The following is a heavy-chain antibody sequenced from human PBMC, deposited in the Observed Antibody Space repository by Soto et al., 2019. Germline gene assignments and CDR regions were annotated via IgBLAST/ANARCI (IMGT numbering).Heavy chain of an antibody. J-gene: IGHJ4*02. CDR1: GFTFSSYA. Sequence: PGGSLRLSCAASGFTFSSYAMSWVRQAPGKGLEWVSDISGSGGSTSYGDSVKGRFTISRDNSKNTLYLQMNGLRAEDTAVYYCARDSSGYLASFDYWGQGTLVTVSS. CDR3: ARDSSGYLASFDY. V-gene: IGHV3-23*01. D-gene: IGHD3-22*01. CDR2: ISGSGGST.